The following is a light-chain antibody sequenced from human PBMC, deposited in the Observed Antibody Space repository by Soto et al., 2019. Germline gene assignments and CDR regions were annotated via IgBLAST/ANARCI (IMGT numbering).Light chain of an antibody. CDR2: GNS. V-gene: IGLV1-40*01. CDR1: SSNIGAGYD. Sequence: QSVLTQPPSVSGAPGQRVTISCTGSSSNIGAGYDVYWYQQLPGTAPKLLIYGNSNRPSGVPDRFSGSKSGTSASLAITGLQAEDEADYYWQSYDSSLSGYVVFGGGTKLTVL. J-gene: IGLJ2*01. CDR3: QSYDSSLSGYVV.